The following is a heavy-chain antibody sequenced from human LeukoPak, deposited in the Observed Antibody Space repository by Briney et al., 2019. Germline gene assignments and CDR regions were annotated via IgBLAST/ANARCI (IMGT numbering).Heavy chain of an antibody. Sequence: GGSLRLSCAASGFTFSSYWMSWVRQAPGKGLEWVANIKQDGSEKYYVDSVKGRFTISRDNAKNSLYLQMNSLRAEDTAVYYCAREGSPYGDYSFDYWGQGTLVTVSS. CDR1: GFTFSSYW. D-gene: IGHD4-17*01. CDR2: IKQDGSEK. CDR3: AREGSPYGDYSFDY. J-gene: IGHJ4*02. V-gene: IGHV3-7*01.